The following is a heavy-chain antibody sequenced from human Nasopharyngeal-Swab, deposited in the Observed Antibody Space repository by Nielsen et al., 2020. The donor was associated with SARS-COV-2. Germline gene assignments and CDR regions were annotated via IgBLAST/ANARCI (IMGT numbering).Heavy chain of an antibody. CDR1: GFGFSAHY. D-gene: IGHD3-10*02. CDR3: SVTIYFRWAFDY. J-gene: IGHJ4*02. CDR2: IWYDGSNK. V-gene: IGHV3-33*03. Sequence: GGSLRLSCAASGFGFSAHYMDWVRQAPGMGLEWVAVIWYDGSNKYYADSVKARFTISRDNAKNTLYLQMNSLRAEDTAVYYCSVTIYFRWAFDYWGQGTLVTVSS.